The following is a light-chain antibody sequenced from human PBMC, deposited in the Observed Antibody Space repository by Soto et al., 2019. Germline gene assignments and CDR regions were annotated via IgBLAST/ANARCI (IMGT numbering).Light chain of an antibody. Sequence: QSALTQPASVSGSPGQSITISCTGTSSDVGGYNFVSWYQQHPSKVPKLMIFDVNRRPSGVSDRFAGSKSGNTASLTISGLQAEDEGYYYCCSYTSSSTHVFGSGTKLTVL. V-gene: IGLV2-14*03. CDR1: SSDVGGYNF. CDR3: CSYTSSSTHV. J-gene: IGLJ1*01. CDR2: DVN.